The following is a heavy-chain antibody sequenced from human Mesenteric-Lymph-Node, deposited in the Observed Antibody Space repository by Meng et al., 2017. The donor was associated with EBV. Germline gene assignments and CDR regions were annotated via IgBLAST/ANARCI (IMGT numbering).Heavy chain of an antibody. CDR2: IHHSGST. CDR3: VGNGYYSVDY. J-gene: IGHJ4*02. V-gene: IGHV4-4*03. D-gene: IGHD3-22*01. Sequence: QGQRQESGPGIVKPPGTLPLPCPVSGGSITSNGWSSVRQPPGKGLEWIGEIHHSGSTHYNPSLKSRVTVSVDKSKSLFSLSLSSMTAADTAMYYCVGNGYYSVDYWGQGILVTVSS. CDR1: GGSITSNG.